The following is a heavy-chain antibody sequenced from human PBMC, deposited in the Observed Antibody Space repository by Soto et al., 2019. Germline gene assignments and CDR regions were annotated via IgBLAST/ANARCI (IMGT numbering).Heavy chain of an antibody. CDR2: IISSGDST. Sequence: EVQLLESGGGLVQPGGSLRLSCAASGVTFSSHAMSWVRQAPGKGLEWVATIISSGDSTNYADSVKGRFTISRDNSKKTLFLQMNSLRAEDTAVYYCAKGYCSSGTCHSVFDCWGQGTLVTVSS. CDR3: AKGYCSSGTCHSVFDC. CDR1: GVTFSSHA. V-gene: IGHV3-23*01. J-gene: IGHJ4*02. D-gene: IGHD2-15*01.